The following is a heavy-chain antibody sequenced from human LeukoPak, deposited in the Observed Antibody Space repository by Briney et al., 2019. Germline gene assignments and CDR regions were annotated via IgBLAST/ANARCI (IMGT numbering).Heavy chain of an antibody. CDR1: GGTFSSYA. CDR2: IIPIFGSA. D-gene: IGHD6-13*01. V-gene: IGHV1-69*05. CDR3: ARRAAARRDAFDI. J-gene: IGHJ3*02. Sequence: SVKVSCKASGGTFSSYAISWVRQAPGQGLEWMGGIIPIFGSANYAQKFQGRVTITTDESTSTAYMELSSLRSEDTAVYYCARRAAARRDAFDIWGQGTMVTVSS.